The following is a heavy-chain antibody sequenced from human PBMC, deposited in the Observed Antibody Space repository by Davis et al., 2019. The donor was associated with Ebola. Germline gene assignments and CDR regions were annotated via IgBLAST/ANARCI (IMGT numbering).Heavy chain of an antibody. D-gene: IGHD2-2*01. V-gene: IGHV3-23*01. CDR3: ATGLGYCSSSSCYAGFDY. J-gene: IGHJ4*02. CDR1: GFTFSNYA. CDR2: ISGSGGST. Sequence: GESLKISCAASGFTFSNYAMSWVRQAPGKGLEWVSGISGSGGSTYYADSVKGRFTISRDNSKNTLYLQMDSLRAEDTAVYYCATGLGYCSSSSCYAGFDYWGQGTLVTVSS.